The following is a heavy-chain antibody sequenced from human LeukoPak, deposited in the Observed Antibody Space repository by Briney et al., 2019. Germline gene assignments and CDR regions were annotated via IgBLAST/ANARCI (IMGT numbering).Heavy chain of an antibody. V-gene: IGHV4-59*08. CDR2: IFSSGSS. D-gene: IGHD3-16*01. J-gene: IGHJ4*02. CDR1: GGSISGYY. Sequence: PSEALSLTCTVSGGSISGYYWSWVRHPPGKGLEWIGYIFSSGSSNFNPSLKSRVTISLATSTNQFSLRLSSVTAADTAVYSCARRSKLGYYFDSWGQGILVTVSS. CDR3: ARRSKLGYYFDS.